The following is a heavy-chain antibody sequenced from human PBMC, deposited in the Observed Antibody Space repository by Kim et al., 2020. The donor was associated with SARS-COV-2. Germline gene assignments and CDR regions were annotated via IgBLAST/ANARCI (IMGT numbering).Heavy chain of an antibody. CDR1: GGSISSYY. J-gene: IGHJ4*02. D-gene: IGHD5-12*01. V-gene: IGHV4-59*01. CDR3: ASLRVPSYYFDY. Sequence: SETLSLTCTVSGGSISSYYWSWIRQPPGKGLEWIGYIYYSGSTNYNPSLKSRVTISVDTSKNQFSLKLSSVTAADTAVYYCASLRVPSYYFDYWGQGTLVTVSS. CDR2: IYYSGST.